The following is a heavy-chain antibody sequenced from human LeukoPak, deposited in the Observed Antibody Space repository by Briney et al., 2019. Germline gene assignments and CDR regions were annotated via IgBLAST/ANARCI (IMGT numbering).Heavy chain of an antibody. CDR1: GFAFGVYA. Sequence: GRSLRLSCTGSGFAFGVYAMSWFRQAPGKGLEWVGFFRSKPYGGTIQYDASVEGRFTISRDDSKSIAYLQMSSLKTEDTAVYYCARSICSSDCHRPAPNYYFDSWGQGTLVIVSS. CDR2: FRSKPYGGTI. J-gene: IGHJ4*02. V-gene: IGHV3-49*03. D-gene: IGHD2-21*02. CDR3: ARSICSSDCHRPAPNYYFDS.